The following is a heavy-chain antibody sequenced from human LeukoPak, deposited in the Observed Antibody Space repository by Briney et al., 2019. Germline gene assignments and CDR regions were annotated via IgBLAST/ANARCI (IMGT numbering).Heavy chain of an antibody. D-gene: IGHD6-6*01. CDR3: ARSSYSSSSSV. V-gene: IGHV3-7*03. CDR1: GFTFSGFW. J-gene: IGHJ3*01. CDR2: INSDGSEG. Sequence: GGSLRLSCAVSGFTFSGFWMSWSRQAPGKGLEWVASINSDGSEGYNADVVKGRFTISRDNAKNSLYLQINSLRAEDTAVYYCARSSYSSSSSVWGQGTMVTVSS.